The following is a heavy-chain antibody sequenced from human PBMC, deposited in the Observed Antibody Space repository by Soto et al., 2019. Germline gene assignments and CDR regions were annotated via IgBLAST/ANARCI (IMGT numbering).Heavy chain of an antibody. Sequence: QVQLVQSGAEVKKPGASVKVSCKASGYTFTSYGISWVRQAPGQGLEWMGWISAYNGNTNYAQKLQGRVTMTTDTSTSIAYMELRSLRSDDTAVYYCARECDIVVVPAAIPFDHYGMDVWGQGTTVTVSS. J-gene: IGHJ6*02. CDR2: ISAYNGNT. CDR1: GYTFTSYG. D-gene: IGHD2-2*02. V-gene: IGHV1-18*01. CDR3: ARECDIVVVPAAIPFDHYGMDV.